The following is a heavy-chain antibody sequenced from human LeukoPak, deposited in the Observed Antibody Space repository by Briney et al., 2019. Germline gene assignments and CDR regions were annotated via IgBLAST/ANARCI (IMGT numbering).Heavy chain of an antibody. D-gene: IGHD5-24*01. CDR3: ARVVVRDANNYKDY. CDR1: GYTFPFYY. CDR2: IHPNSGGT. Sequence: ASVQVSCQASGYTFPFYYLHWVRPAPGQGLEWMGWIHPNSGGTNYTQKFQGRVTMTRDTSISTAYLDLSRLSSDDTAVYYCARVVVRDANNYKDYWGQGTLVTVSS. V-gene: IGHV1-2*02. J-gene: IGHJ4*02.